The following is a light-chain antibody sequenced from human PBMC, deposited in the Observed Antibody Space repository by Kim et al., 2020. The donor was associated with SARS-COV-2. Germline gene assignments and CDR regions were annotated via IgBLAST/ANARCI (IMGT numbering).Light chain of an antibody. J-gene: IGLJ2*01. V-gene: IGLV3-9*01. CDR3: QVWDSSTVGVV. CDR2: RDS. Sequence: SYELTQPLSVSVALGQTARITCGGNNIGSKNVHWYQQKPGQAPVLVIYRDSNRPSGIPERFSGSNSGNTATLTISRAQAGDEADYYCQVWDSSTVGVVFGGGTQLTVL. CDR1: NIGSKN.